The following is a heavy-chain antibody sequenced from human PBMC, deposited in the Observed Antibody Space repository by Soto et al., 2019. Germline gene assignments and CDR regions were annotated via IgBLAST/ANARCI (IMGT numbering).Heavy chain of an antibody. CDR2: VTWNSGFT. CDR3: VRGYCSSINCPGAMFYFDY. D-gene: IGHD2-2*01. V-gene: IGHV3-9*01. Sequence: EVQLVESGGGLVQPGRSLRLSCAASGFTFDDYTMHWVRQAPGKGLEWVSGVTWNSGFTAYADSVKGRFTISRDNAKNSLYLQMISLRPEDSALYSCVRGYCSSINCPGAMFYFDYWGQGALVTVSS. CDR1: GFTFDDYT. J-gene: IGHJ4*02.